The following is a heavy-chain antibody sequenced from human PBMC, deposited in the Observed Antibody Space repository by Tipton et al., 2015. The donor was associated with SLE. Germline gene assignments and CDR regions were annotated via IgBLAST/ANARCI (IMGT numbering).Heavy chain of an antibody. Sequence: TLSLTCTVSGGSISSHYWSWIRQPPGKGLEWIGFIYYSGSTNYNPSLKSRVTISVDTSKNQFSLKLSSVTAADTAVYYCASGGYGSGSHYLGGWFDPWGRGTLVTVSS. D-gene: IGHD3-10*01. J-gene: IGHJ5*02. CDR1: GGSISSHY. V-gene: IGHV4-59*08. CDR2: IYYSGST. CDR3: ASGGYGSGSHYLGGWFDP.